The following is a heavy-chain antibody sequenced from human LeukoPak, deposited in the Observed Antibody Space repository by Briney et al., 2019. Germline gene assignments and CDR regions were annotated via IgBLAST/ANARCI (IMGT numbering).Heavy chain of an antibody. Sequence: SETLSLTCTVSGGSISNYYWSWIRQPPGKGLEWIGYIYYSGSTNYNPSLKSRATISVDTSKNQFSLKLGSVAAADTAVYYCAKSATSQLWYFDLWGRGTLVTVSS. CDR3: AKSATSQLWYFDL. V-gene: IGHV4-59*01. J-gene: IGHJ2*01. CDR2: IYYSGST. CDR1: GGSISNYY. D-gene: IGHD5-24*01.